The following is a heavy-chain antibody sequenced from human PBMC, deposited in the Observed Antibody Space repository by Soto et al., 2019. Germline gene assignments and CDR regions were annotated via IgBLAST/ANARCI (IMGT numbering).Heavy chain of an antibody. CDR1: GFAFNNYA. CDR2: ISYHGSNK. CDR3: ARDARTTVTTRGVWYFDL. V-gene: IGHV3-30-3*01. D-gene: IGHD4-17*01. J-gene: IGHJ2*01. Sequence: LRLSCAASGFAFNNYAMHWVRQAPGRGLEWVALISYHGSNKYHADSVKGRFTISRDNSKNTLFLQMNSLRGEDTAVYYCARDARTTVTTRGVWYFDLWGRGTLVTVSS.